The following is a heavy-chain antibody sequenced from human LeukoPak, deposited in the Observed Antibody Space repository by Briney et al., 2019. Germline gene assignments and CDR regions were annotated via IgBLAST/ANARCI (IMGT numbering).Heavy chain of an antibody. J-gene: IGHJ6*02. D-gene: IGHD5/OR15-5a*01. CDR2: INSDGSST. Sequence: GGSLRLSCAASGFTFSGYWMHWVRQAPGKGLVWVSRINSDGSSTTYADSVKGRFTISRDNAKNTLYLQMYSLRAEDTAVYYCARGLRLSQVYYGMDVWGQGTTVTVSS. CDR1: GFTFSGYW. CDR3: ARGLRLSQVYYGMDV. V-gene: IGHV3-74*01.